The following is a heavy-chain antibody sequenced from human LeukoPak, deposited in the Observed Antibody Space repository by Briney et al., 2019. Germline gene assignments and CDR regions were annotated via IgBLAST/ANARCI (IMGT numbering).Heavy chain of an antibody. D-gene: IGHD3-3*01. CDR3: AKMSYDFWSVIDY. J-gene: IGHJ4*02. CDR1: GVTFSSCV. CDR2: VSGSGDST. V-gene: IGHV3-23*01. Sequence: PGGSLRLSCAASGVTFSSCVMSLVRQAPGKGLEWVSAVSGSGDSTYYTNSVKGRFTISRDNSKNALYLQINSLTAEDTAVYYCAKMSYDFWSVIDYWGQGTLVTVSS.